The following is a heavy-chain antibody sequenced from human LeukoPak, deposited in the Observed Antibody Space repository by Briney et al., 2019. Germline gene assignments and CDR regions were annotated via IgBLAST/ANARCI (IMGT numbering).Heavy chain of an antibody. CDR1: GYTFTSYD. V-gene: IGHV1-8*01. J-gene: IGHJ4*02. CDR3: ARGFFDSYGYIFDY. D-gene: IGHD5-18*01. Sequence: ASVKVSCKASGYTFTSYDINWVRQATGQGLEWMGWMNPNSGNTGYAQKFQGRVTMTRNTSISTAYMELSSLRSEDTAVYYCARGFFDSYGYIFDYWGQGTLVTVSS. CDR2: MNPNSGNT.